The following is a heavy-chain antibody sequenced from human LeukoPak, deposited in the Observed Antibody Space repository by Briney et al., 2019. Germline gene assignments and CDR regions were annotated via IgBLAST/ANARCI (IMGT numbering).Heavy chain of an antibody. CDR3: AKGGTTVTTGVLFDY. CDR2: ISYDGNNK. D-gene: IGHD4-17*01. J-gene: IGHJ4*02. V-gene: IGHV3-30*18. Sequence: GRSLRLSCAASGFTLSSYGMHWVRQAPGKGLEWVAVISYDGNNKYYADSVKGRFTISRDNSKNTLYLQMNSLRAEDTAVYYCAKGGTTVTTGVLFDYWGQGTLITVSS. CDR1: GFTLSSYG.